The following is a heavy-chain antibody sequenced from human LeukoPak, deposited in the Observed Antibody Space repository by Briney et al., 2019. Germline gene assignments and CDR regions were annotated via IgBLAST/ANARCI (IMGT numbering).Heavy chain of an antibody. D-gene: IGHD3-10*01. Sequence: PETLSLTCTVSGGSISSSSYYWGWIRQPPGKGLEWIGSIYYSGNTYYNPSLKSRATISVDTSKNQYSLKLSSVTAADTAVYYCARHGGLLWSGELDAFDIWGQGTMVTVSS. CDR2: IYYSGNT. V-gene: IGHV4-39*01. J-gene: IGHJ3*02. CDR1: GGSISSSSYY. CDR3: ARHGGLLWSGELDAFDI.